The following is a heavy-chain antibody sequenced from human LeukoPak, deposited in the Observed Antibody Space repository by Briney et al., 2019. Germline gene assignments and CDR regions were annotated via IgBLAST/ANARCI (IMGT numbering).Heavy chain of an antibody. V-gene: IGHV1-69*13. CDR2: IIPIFGTA. CDR3: AREEAYCGGDCYSTFDP. Sequence: SVKVSCKASGGTFSGYAISWVRQAPGQGLEWMGGIIPIFGTANYAQKFQGRVTITADESTSTAYMELSSLRSEDTAVYYCAREEAYCGGDCYSTFDPWGQGTLVTVSS. J-gene: IGHJ5*02. CDR1: GGTFSGYA. D-gene: IGHD2-21*02.